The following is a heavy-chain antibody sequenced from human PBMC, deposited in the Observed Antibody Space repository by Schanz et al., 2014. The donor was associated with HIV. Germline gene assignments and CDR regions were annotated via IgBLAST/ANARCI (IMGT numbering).Heavy chain of an antibody. J-gene: IGHJ1*01. V-gene: IGHV3-23*04. CDR1: GFTFSSYA. Sequence: EVQLVESGGNLVQPGRSLRLSCAASGFTFSSYAMSWVRLAPGKGLEWVSTVGYGGDNTYYADSVEGRFTISRDNSKNTVYLQMNSLRAEDTALYYCAKRGPYTGRYEYFQQWGQGTLVTVSS. CDR2: VGYGGDNT. D-gene: IGHD1-26*01. CDR3: AKRGPYTGRYEYFQQ.